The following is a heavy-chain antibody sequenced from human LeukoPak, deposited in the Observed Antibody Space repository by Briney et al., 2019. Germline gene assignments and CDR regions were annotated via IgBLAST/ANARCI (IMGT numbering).Heavy chain of an antibody. J-gene: IGHJ4*02. CDR3: ARARDCSGGSCYSRYFDY. D-gene: IGHD2-15*01. CDR2: IYYSGST. V-gene: IGHV4-61*01. CDR1: GGSVSSGSYY. Sequence: PSETLSLTCTVPGGSVSSGSYYWSWIRQPPGKGLEWIGYIYYSGSTNYNPSLKSRVTISVDTSKNQFSLKLSSVTAADTAVYYCARARDCSGGSCYSRYFDYWGQGTLVTVSS.